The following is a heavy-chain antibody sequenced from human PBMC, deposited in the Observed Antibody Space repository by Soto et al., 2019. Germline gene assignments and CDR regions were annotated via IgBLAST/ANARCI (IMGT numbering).Heavy chain of an antibody. V-gene: IGHV4-39*07. J-gene: IGHJ4*02. Sequence: KPSETLSLTCSVSGGSIGSSSYYFGWIRQPPGKGLEWIGSLYYTGTTYYHSSLKSRDTISIDTSKNQFSLKLSSVTAADTAVYYCARQIAAGSFTYYFDSWGQGTLVTVSS. CDR2: LYYTGTT. D-gene: IGHD6-13*01. CDR1: GGSIGSSSYY. CDR3: ARQIAAGSFTYYFDS.